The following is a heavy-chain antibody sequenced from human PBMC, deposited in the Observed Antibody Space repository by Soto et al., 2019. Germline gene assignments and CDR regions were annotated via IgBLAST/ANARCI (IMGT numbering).Heavy chain of an antibody. CDR3: AGARVAGYRYFDS. Sequence: EVQLVESGGGLVQPGGSLRLSCAASGFTFSDHYMDWVRQAPGKGLEWVGRIRNKANSYSTEYAASVRGRFTISRDESKDSLYLQMNSLKTEDTAVYYCAGARVAGYRYFDSWGQGTLVTVSS. D-gene: IGHD6-19*01. CDR1: GFTFSDHY. V-gene: IGHV3-72*01. J-gene: IGHJ5*01. CDR2: IRNKANSYST.